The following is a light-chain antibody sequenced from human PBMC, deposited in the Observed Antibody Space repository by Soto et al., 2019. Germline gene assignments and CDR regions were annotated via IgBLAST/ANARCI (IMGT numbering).Light chain of an antibody. CDR2: AAS. Sequence: DIKMTQSPSFLSAFVLDRVTIRFRASQGVSSWLARYQQKPGKAPKLLISAASSVQSGVPSRFSGSGSGTDFTLTISSLQPEDFATYYCQQNYRATPWTFGQGTKVDI. J-gene: IGKJ1*01. CDR1: QGVSSW. CDR3: QQNYRATPWT. V-gene: IGKV1-12*01.